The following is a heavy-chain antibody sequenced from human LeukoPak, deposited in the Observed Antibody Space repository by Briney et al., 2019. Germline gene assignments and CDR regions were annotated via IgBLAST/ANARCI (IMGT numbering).Heavy chain of an antibody. CDR1: GYTFTSYY. CDR2: INPSGGST. Sequence: ASVKVSCKASGYTFTSYYMHWVRQAPGQGLEGMGIINPSGGSTSYAQKFQGRVTMTRDTSKSTVYMELSSLRSEDTAVYYCARVGLDWLFDYWGQGTLVTVSS. V-gene: IGHV1-46*01. CDR3: ARVGLDWLFDY. J-gene: IGHJ4*02. D-gene: IGHD3-9*01.